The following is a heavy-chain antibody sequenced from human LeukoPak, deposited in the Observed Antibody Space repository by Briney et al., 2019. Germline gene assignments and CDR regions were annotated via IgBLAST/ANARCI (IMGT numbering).Heavy chain of an antibody. Sequence: GGSLRLSCAASGFTFCSYSMNWVRQAPGKGLEWVSSISSSSSSYIYYADSVEGRFTISRDNAKNSLYLQMNSLRAEDTAVYYCATREEGGIQLWGQGTLVTVSS. CDR1: GFTFCSYS. CDR3: ATREEGGIQL. CDR2: ISSSSSSYI. J-gene: IGHJ4*02. V-gene: IGHV3-21*01. D-gene: IGHD5-18*01.